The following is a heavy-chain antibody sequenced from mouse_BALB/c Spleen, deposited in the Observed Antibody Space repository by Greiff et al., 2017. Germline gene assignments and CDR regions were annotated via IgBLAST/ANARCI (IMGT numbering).Heavy chain of an antibody. J-gene: IGHJ3*01. CDR3: TRGGMITTTDSFAY. CDR2: IDPETGGT. D-gene: IGHD2-4*01. Sequence: VQLQQSGAELVRPGASVTLSCKASGYTFTDYEMHWVKQTPVHGLEWIGAIDPETGGTAYNQKFKGKATLTADKSSSTAYMELRSLTSEDSAVYYCTRGGMITTTDSFAYWGQGTLVTVSA. V-gene: IGHV1-15*01. CDR1: GYTFTDYE.